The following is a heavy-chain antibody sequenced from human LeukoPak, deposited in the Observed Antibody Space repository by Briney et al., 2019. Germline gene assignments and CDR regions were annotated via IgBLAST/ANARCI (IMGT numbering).Heavy chain of an antibody. Sequence: QPGGSLRLSCAASGFTFSSYAMSWVRQAPGTGLEWVSAISGSGGSTYYADSVKGRFTISRDNSKNTLYLQMNSLRAEDTAVYYCAKVSGGIVGAISYNWFDPWGQGTLVTVSS. CDR3: AKVSGGIVGAISYNWFDP. CDR2: ISGSGGST. D-gene: IGHD1-26*01. CDR1: GFTFSSYA. V-gene: IGHV3-23*01. J-gene: IGHJ5*02.